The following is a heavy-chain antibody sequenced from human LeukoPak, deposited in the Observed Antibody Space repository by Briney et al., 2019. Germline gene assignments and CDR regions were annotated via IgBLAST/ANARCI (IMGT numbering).Heavy chain of an antibody. CDR3: ARVGYSSGWYYYYGMDV. V-gene: IGHV4-38-2*02. J-gene: IGHJ6*02. D-gene: IGHD6-19*01. Sequence: PSETLSLTCTVSGYSISSGYYWGWIRQPPGKGLEWIGSIYHSGSTYYNPSLKSRVTISVDTSKNQFSLKLSSVTAADTAVYYCARVGYSSGWYYYYGMDVWGQGTTVTVSS. CDR1: GYSISSGYY. CDR2: IYHSGST.